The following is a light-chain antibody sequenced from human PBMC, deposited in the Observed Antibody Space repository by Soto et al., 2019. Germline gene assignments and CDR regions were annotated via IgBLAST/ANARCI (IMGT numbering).Light chain of an antibody. CDR3: NSYTSSSTHG. J-gene: IGLJ1*01. CDR2: EVG. V-gene: IGLV2-14*01. Sequence: QSALTQPASVSGSPGQSITISCTGSSSDVGGHNHVSWYQQHPGKAPKLIIYEVGNRPSGVSNRFSGSKSGNTASLTISGFQAEDEADYYCNSYTSSSTHGFGNGTQVTFL. CDR1: SSDVGGHNH.